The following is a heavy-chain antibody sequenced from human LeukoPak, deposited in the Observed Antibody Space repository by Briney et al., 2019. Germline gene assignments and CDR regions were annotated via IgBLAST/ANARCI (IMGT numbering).Heavy chain of an antibody. D-gene: IGHD3-3*01. CDR3: ARGTYDFWSGYYTEPYYYYYMDV. CDR1: GGSISSYY. Sequence: SETLSLTCTVSGGSISSYYWSWIRQPPGKGLEWIGYINYSGSTNYNPSLKSRVTISVDTSKNQFSLKLSSVTAADTAVYYCARGTYDFWSGYYTEPYYYYYMDVWGKGTTVTVSS. V-gene: IGHV4-59*01. J-gene: IGHJ6*03. CDR2: INYSGST.